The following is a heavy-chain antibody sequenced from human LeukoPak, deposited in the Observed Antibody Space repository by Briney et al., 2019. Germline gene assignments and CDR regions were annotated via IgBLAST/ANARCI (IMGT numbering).Heavy chain of an antibody. CDR2: ISGSGGGT. Sequence: PGGSLRLSCAASGFTFSSYAMSWVRQAPGKGLELVSAISGSGGGTYYADSVKGRFTISRDNSKNTLYLQMKDPRAEDRGVYNFAKESPTDYGDYQPFGNWGQGTLVTVSS. D-gene: IGHD4-17*01. V-gene: IGHV3-23*01. CDR1: GFTFSSYA. J-gene: IGHJ4*02. CDR3: AKESPTDYGDYQPFGN.